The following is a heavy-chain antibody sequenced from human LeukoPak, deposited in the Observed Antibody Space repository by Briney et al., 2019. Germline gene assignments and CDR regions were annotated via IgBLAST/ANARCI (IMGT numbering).Heavy chain of an antibody. CDR1: VGVINIFY. CDR2: IYTSGST. D-gene: IGHD5-12*01. J-gene: IGHJ4*02. V-gene: IGHV4-4*07. CDR3: AREPEGPTKFDY. Sequence: SETLSLTCTISVGVINIFYWSCIPHPAGKGLEWIGRIYTSGSTNYNPSLKSRVTMSVDTSQNQFSLKLSSVSAPATEMYNCAREPEGPTKFDYWGQGTLVTVSS.